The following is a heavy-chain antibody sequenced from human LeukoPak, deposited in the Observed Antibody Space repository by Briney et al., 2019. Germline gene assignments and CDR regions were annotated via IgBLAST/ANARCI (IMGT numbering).Heavy chain of an antibody. CDR3: AKEGSYNPFDY. CDR1: GFTFSRYG. J-gene: IGHJ4*02. V-gene: IGHV3-30*18. CDR2: ISYDGSNK. Sequence: GRSLRLSCAASGFTFSRYGMHWVRQGPGKGLEWVAVISYDGSNKYYADSVKGRFTISRDNSKNTLYLQMTSLRADDTAVYYCAKEGSYNPFDYWGQGTLVTVSS. D-gene: IGHD1-14*01.